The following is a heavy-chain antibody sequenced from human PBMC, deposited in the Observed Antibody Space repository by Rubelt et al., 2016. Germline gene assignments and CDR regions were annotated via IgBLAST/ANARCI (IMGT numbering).Heavy chain of an antibody. D-gene: IGHD6-13*01. CDR2: INPSGGST. CDR3: ARNHYSSSWYLNP. Sequence: QVQLVQSGAEVKKPGASVKVSCKASGYTFTSYYMHWVRQAPGQGLEWMGIINPSGGSTSYAQKFPGRGTMTRETSTGTVYMELSSLRAEDTAVYYCARNHYSSSWYLNPWGQGTLVTVSS. J-gene: IGHJ5*02. CDR1: GYTFTSYY. V-gene: IGHV1-46*01.